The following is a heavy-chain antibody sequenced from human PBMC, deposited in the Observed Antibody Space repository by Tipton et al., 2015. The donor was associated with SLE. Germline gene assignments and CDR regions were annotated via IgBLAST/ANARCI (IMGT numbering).Heavy chain of an antibody. V-gene: IGHV3-9*01. CDR1: GFTFDDYA. D-gene: IGHD6-19*01. Sequence: LSLTCAASGFTFDDYAMLLVRQAPGTGLEWVSGISWNSGSIDYTDSVKGRFTISSDNAKNSLFLQMTSLRAEDTALYYCAKDTESSGWDGYFPHWGQGTLVTVSS. CDR3: AKDTESSGWDGYFPH. CDR2: ISWNSGSI. J-gene: IGHJ1*01.